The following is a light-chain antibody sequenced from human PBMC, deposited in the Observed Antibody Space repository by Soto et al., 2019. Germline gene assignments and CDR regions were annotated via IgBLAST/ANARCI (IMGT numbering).Light chain of an antibody. CDR2: DAS. CDR3: KRSSTGPSGK. Sequence: EIVLTQSPATLSLSPGERATLSCRASQSVSSYLAWYQQKPGQAPRLLIYDASNRATGIPARFSGRGSGTELTLTISSLEPEDFDDYYCKRSSTGPSGKFGQGTKVEIK. J-gene: IGKJ1*01. V-gene: IGKV3-11*01. CDR1: QSVSSY.